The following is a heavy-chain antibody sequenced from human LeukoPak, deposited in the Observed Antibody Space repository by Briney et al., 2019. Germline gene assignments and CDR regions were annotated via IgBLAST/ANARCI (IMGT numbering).Heavy chain of an antibody. CDR2: IRHNDGNT. Sequence: PGGSLRLSCAASGFTFNIYTMYWVRQAPGKGLEWVSGIRHNDGNTYYADSVKGRFTISSDKSKNILFLQMNSLRAEDTALYYCAKGQETESRLDSWGQGTLVTVSS. D-gene: IGHD1-1*01. CDR3: AKGQETESRLDS. V-gene: IGHV3-23*01. CDR1: GFTFNIYT. J-gene: IGHJ4*02.